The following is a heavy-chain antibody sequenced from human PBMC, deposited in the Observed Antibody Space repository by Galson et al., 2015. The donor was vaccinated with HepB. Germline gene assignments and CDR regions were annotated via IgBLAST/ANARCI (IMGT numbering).Heavy chain of an antibody. CDR1: GFSFNTYW. D-gene: IGHD2-2*01. J-gene: IGHJ4*02. CDR2: INGDGSET. Sequence: SLRLSCAASGFSFNTYWMHWARQVTGKGLVWLTGINGDGSETIYADSVKGRFTISRDNAKNTLFLRVNSLRAEDTAVYYCFSEVNKPAVYWGQGTLVTVSS. CDR3: FSEVNKPAVY. V-gene: IGHV3-74*01.